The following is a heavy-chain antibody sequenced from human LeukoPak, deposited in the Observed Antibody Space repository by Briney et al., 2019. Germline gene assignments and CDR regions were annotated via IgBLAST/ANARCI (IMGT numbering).Heavy chain of an antibody. CDR2: ISGSGGST. D-gene: IGHD4-17*01. V-gene: IGHV3-23*01. J-gene: IGHJ5*02. Sequence: GGSLRLSCAASEFTFSSYAMSWVRQAPGKGLEWVSAISGSGGSTYYADSVKGRFTISRDNSKNTLYLQMNSLRAEDTAVYYCPTVTPYNWFDPWGQGTLVTVSS. CDR1: EFTFSSYA. CDR3: PTVTPYNWFDP.